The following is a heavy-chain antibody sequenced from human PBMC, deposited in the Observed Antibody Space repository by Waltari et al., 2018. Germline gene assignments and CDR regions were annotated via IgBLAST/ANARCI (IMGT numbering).Heavy chain of an antibody. Sequence: QVQLQQWGAGLLKPSETLSLTCAVYGGSFSGYYRTWTRHPPGKGLEWIGEINHSGSTNYNPSLKSRVTISVDTSKNQFSLKLSSVTAADTAVYYCARDTSVEMTTIDAFDIWGQGTMVTVSS. CDR3: ARDTSVEMTTIDAFDI. V-gene: IGHV4-34*01. D-gene: IGHD4-4*01. CDR1: GGSFSGYY. J-gene: IGHJ3*02. CDR2: INHSGST.